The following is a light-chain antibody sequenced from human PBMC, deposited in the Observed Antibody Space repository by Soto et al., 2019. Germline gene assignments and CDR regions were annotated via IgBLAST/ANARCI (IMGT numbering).Light chain of an antibody. CDR2: STN. V-gene: IGLV8-61*01. J-gene: IGLJ3*02. CDR1: SGSVSTSYY. CDR3: VLYMGSGIWV. Sequence: QAVVTQEPSFSVSPGRTVTLTCGLSSGSVSTSYYPSWYQQTPGQAPRTLIYSTNTRSSGVPDRFSGSILGNKAALTITGAQADDEYYYYCVLYMGSGIWVFGGGTQLTVL.